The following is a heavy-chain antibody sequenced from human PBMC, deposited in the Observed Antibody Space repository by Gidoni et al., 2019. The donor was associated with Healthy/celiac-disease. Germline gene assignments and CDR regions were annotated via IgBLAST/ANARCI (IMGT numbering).Heavy chain of an antibody. J-gene: IGHJ4*02. D-gene: IGHD6-13*01. CDR3: TRKGDSSSDIDY. CDR2: IRSKANSYAT. Sequence: EVQLVESGGGLVQPGGSLKLPCAASGFTFRGSAMHWVRQASGKGLEGVGRIRSKANSYATAYAASVKGRFTISRDDSKNTAYLQMNSLKTEDTAVYYCTRKGDSSSDIDYWGQGTLVTVSS. V-gene: IGHV3-73*02. CDR1: GFTFRGSA.